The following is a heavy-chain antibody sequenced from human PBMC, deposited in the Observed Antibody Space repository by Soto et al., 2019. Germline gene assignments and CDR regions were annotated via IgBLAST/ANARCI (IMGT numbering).Heavy chain of an antibody. Sequence: SETLSLTCAVYGGFLSESYWTWIRQPPGKGLEWIGEINHVGGTNYNPSLKSRVTMSVDTSQNQFSLRLISVTAADTAMYFCVRIRYQLPSSVLWLDPWGQGSPVTVSS. V-gene: IGHV4-34*01. CDR3: VRIRYQLPSSVLWLDP. CDR2: INHVGGT. CDR1: GGFLSESY. J-gene: IGHJ5*02. D-gene: IGHD3-16*01.